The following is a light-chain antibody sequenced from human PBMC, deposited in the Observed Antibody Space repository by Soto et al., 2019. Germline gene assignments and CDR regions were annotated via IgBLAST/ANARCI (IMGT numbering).Light chain of an antibody. CDR2: AAT. V-gene: IGKV3-15*01. CDR1: LSVGSN. J-gene: IGKJ3*01. Sequence: ETVMTQSPATLSVSPGERATLSCRASLSVGSNLAWYQQRPGQGPRLLIYAATTRATGIPVRFSGSGSGTEFTLANSSLQSEDFLFYYCQQYNKWPLFTFGPGTRVDMK. CDR3: QQYNKWPLFT.